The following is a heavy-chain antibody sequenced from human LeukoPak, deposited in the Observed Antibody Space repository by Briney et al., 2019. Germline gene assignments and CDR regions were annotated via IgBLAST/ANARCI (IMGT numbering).Heavy chain of an antibody. Sequence: PGGSLRLSCAASGFTFSSYWMHWVRQAPGKGLVWVSRINSDGSSTSYADSVKGRFTISRDNAKNTLYLQMNSLRAKDTAVYYCARGEEYYYDSSGYYTIDYWGQGTLVTVSS. V-gene: IGHV3-74*01. CDR3: ARGEEYYYDSSGYYTIDY. J-gene: IGHJ4*02. CDR1: GFTFSSYW. D-gene: IGHD3-22*01. CDR2: INSDGSST.